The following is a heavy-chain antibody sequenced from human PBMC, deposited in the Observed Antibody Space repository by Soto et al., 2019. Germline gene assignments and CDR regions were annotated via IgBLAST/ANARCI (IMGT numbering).Heavy chain of an antibody. Sequence: SLTCTVSGGSISSYYWSWIRQPPGKGLEWIGYIYYSGSTNYNPSLKSRVTISVDTSKNQFSLKLSSVTAADTAVYYCAREEWRNYYDSSGYFFDYWGQGTLVTVSS. V-gene: IGHV4-59*01. CDR3: AREEWRNYYDSSGYFFDY. CDR2: IYYSGST. CDR1: GGSISSYY. D-gene: IGHD3-22*01. J-gene: IGHJ4*02.